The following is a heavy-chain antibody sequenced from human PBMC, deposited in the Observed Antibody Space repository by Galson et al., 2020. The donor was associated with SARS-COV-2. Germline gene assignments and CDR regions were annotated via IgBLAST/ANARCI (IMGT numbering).Heavy chain of an antibody. D-gene: IGHD1-7*01. CDR2: TYYRSKWYN. V-gene: IGHV6-1*01. CDR3: AREEGEIRYNGNYGGFDY. J-gene: IGHJ4*02. Sequence: SQTLSLTCAISGDSVSSNSAAWNWIRQSPSRGLEWLGRTYYRSKWYNDYAVSVKSRITINPDTSKNQFSLQLNSVTPEDTAVYYCAREEGEIRYNGNYGGFDYWGQGTLVTVSS. CDR1: GDSVSSNSAA.